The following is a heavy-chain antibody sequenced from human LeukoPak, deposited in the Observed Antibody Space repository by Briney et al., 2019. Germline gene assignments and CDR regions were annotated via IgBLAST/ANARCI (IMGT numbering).Heavy chain of an antibody. CDR2: IKEDGGDQ. CDR3: ARALMVRGVLFPPLDY. V-gene: IGHV3-7*01. Sequence: PGGSLRLSCAASGFTFTTYWMGWVRQAPGKGLEWVANIKEDGGDQDYVDSVKGRFTISRDNAQNSLYLQLNSLRAEDTAVYYCARALMVRGVLFPPLDYWGQGTLVTVSS. D-gene: IGHD3-10*01. J-gene: IGHJ4*02. CDR1: GFTFTTYW.